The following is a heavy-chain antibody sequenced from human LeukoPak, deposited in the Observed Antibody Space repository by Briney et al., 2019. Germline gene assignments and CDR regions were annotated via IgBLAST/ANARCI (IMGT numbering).Heavy chain of an antibody. CDR2: INHSGST. CDR1: GGSFSGYY. Sequence: SETLSLTCAVYGGSFSGYYWSWIRQPPGKGLEWIGEINHSGSTNYNASLKSRLTISVYTSKNQFSLKLSSVTAADTAVYYCARGRGASGYYDSSGRSFDYWGQGTLVTVSS. CDR3: ARGRGASGYYDSSGRSFDY. V-gene: IGHV4-34*01. D-gene: IGHD3-22*01. J-gene: IGHJ4*02.